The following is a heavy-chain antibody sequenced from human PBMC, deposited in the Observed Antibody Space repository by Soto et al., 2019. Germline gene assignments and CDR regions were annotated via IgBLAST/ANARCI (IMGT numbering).Heavy chain of an antibody. CDR3: ARLWVSTHYYGSRPYRLAY. CDR2: IHYSGTT. CDR1: GASVSSATYY. J-gene: IGHJ4*02. V-gene: IGHV4-61*01. D-gene: IGHD3-10*01. Sequence: PSETLSLTCTVSGASVSSATYYWSWIRQPPGKGLEWIGYIHYSGTTNSNPSLKSRVAISLDTSKDQFSLNLSSVTAADTAVYYCARLWVSTHYYGSRPYRLAYWGQGTLVTV.